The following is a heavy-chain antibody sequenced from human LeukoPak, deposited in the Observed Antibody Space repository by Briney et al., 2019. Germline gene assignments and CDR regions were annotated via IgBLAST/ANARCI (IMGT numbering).Heavy chain of an antibody. J-gene: IGHJ4*02. CDR3: ARVETEGSSWYGVHYFDY. D-gene: IGHD6-13*01. CDR1: GGSISSGSYY. Sequence: SETLSLTCTVSGGSISSGSYYWSWIRQPAGKGLEWIGRIYTSGSTNYNPSLKSRVTISVDTSKTQFSLKLSSVTAADTAVYYCARVETEGSSWYGVHYFDYWGQGTQVTVSS. CDR2: IYTSGST. V-gene: IGHV4-61*02.